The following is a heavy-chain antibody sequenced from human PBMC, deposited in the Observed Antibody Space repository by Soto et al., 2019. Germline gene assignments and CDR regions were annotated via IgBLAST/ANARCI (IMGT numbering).Heavy chain of an antibody. D-gene: IGHD7-27*01. V-gene: IGHV1-3*01. Sequence: QVHLVQSGAEVRKPGASVKVSCKASGYTFSSYAMHWVRQAPGQRLEWMGWINAGYGNTKSSQKFQDRFTISRDTSASTGYMELTSLRSEDTAGYYCARDTGDGTFDFWGQGTLVTVSS. J-gene: IGHJ4*02. CDR3: ARDTGDGTFDF. CDR1: GYTFSSYA. CDR2: INAGYGNT.